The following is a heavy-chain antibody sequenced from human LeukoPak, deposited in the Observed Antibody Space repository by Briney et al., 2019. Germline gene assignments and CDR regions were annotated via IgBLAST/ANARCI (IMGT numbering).Heavy chain of an antibody. D-gene: IGHD6-6*01. CDR1: GFTFSSYW. CDR3: ARIGYSSSSFDF. V-gene: IGHV3-7*05. Sequence: GGSLRLSCAASGFTFSSYWMSWVRQAPGKGLEWVANIKQDGSVEYYVVSVKGRFTISRDNAKESLYLQMISLRAEDTAVYYCARIGYSSSSFDFWGQGTLVTVSS. CDR2: IKQDGSVE. J-gene: IGHJ4*02.